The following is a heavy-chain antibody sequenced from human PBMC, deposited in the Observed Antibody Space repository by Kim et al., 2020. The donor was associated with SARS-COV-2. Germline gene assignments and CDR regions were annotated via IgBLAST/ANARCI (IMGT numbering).Heavy chain of an antibody. D-gene: IGHD3-10*01. Sequence: GGSLRLFCAASGFTFSSYEMNWVRQAPGKGLEWVSYISSSGSTIYYTDSVKGRFTISRDNAKNSLYLQMNSLRAEDTAVYYCARGITMVRGGKISYYYYYGMDVWGQGTTVTVSS. CDR1: GFTFSSYE. CDR2: ISSSGSTI. J-gene: IGHJ6*02. CDR3: ARGITMVRGGKISYYYYYGMDV. V-gene: IGHV3-48*03.